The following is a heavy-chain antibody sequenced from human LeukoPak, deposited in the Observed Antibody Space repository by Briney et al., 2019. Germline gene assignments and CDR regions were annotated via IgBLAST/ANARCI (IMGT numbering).Heavy chain of an antibody. Sequence: ASVKVSCMASGYTFTGYYMHWVRQAPGQGLEWMGWINPNSGGTNYAQKFQGGVTMTRDTSISTAYMELSRLRSDDTAVYYCAREPWYCGGDCYSAQYFQHWGQGTLVTVPS. CDR1: GYTFTGYY. CDR2: INPNSGGT. D-gene: IGHD2-21*02. J-gene: IGHJ1*01. V-gene: IGHV1-2*02. CDR3: AREPWYCGGDCYSAQYFQH.